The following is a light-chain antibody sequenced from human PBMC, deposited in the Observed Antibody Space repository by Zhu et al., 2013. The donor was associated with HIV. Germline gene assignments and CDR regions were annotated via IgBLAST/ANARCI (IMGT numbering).Light chain of an antibody. CDR1: QGVSSDF. Sequence: EIVMTQSPATLSVSPGERATLSCRASQGVSSDFLAWYQQKPGQAPRLLIXGTSIRAPGIPDRFSGSGSGTDFTLTISRLEPEDFAVYYCQQYDSSPLWTFGQGTKVEV. J-gene: IGKJ1*01. V-gene: IGKV3-20*01. CDR2: GTS. CDR3: QQYDSSPLWT.